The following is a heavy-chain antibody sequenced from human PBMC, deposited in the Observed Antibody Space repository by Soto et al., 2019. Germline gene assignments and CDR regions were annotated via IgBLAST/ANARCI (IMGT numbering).Heavy chain of an antibody. CDR2: IYWDEDK. V-gene: IGHV2-5*02. D-gene: IGHD2-15*01. CDR1: GFSLSSSGVG. Sequence: QITLKESGPTLVKPTQTLTLTCTLSGFSLSSSGVGVGWIRQPPGKAPEWLALIYWDEDKRYSPSLKTRLTITKDTSTNEVVLTMTNMDPVDTGTYYCAHKGGRGAGMDVWGQGTTVTVSS. CDR3: AHKGGRGAGMDV. J-gene: IGHJ6*02.